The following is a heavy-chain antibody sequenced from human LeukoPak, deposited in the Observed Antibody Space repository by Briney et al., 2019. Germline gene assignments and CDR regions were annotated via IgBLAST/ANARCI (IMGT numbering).Heavy chain of an antibody. V-gene: IGHV4-34*01. D-gene: IGHD2-2*01. CDR3: ARDVVVVPAAIHYGMDV. CDR1: GGCFSDYF. J-gene: IGHJ6*02. CDR2: INHSGRT. Sequence: SETLSLTCAVYGGCFSDYFWGWIRQPPGKGLEWIGEINHSGRTYYNPSLKSRVTISVDTSKNQFSLNLSSVTAADTAVYYCARDVVVVPAAIHYGMDVWGQGTTVTVSS.